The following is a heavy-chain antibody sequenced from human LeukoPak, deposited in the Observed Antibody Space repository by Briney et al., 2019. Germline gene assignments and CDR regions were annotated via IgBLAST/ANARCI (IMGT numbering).Heavy chain of an antibody. CDR1: GGTFSSYA. D-gene: IGHD5-18*01. CDR2: IIPIFGTA. CDR3: ARQSNSYGVDFDY. V-gene: IGHV1-69*05. J-gene: IGHJ4*02. Sequence: ASVKVSCKASGGTFSSYAISWVRQAPGQGLEWMGRIIPIFGTANYAQKVQGRVTITTDESTSTAYMELSSLRSEDTAVYYCARQSNSYGVDFDYWGQGTLVTVSS.